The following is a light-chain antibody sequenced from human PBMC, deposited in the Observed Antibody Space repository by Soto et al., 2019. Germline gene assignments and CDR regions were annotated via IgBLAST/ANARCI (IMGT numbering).Light chain of an antibody. J-gene: IGKJ1*01. CDR2: AAS. V-gene: IGKV1-39*01. CDR3: QQSYSTPRT. CDR1: QSISSY. Sequence: DIQMTQSPSSLSASVGDRVTITCRASQSISSYLNWYQQRPGEAPKLLIYAASSMQSGVPSRFSGSGSGTDFTLTISSLQPEDFATYYCQQSYSTPRTFGQETKVEIK.